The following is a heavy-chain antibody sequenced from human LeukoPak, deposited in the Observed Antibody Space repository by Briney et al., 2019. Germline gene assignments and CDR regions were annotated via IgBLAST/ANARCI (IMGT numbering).Heavy chain of an antibody. CDR2: IYYSGST. J-gene: IGHJ2*01. CDR1: GGSISSSSYY. V-gene: IGHV4-39*01. Sequence: PSETLSLTCTVSGGSISSSSYYWGWIRQPPGKGLEWIGSIYYSGSTYYNPSLKSRVTISVDTSKNQFSLKLSSVTAADTAVYYCARGRGRVPAAINFSWYFDLWGRGTLVTVSS. CDR3: ARGRGRVPAAINFSWYFDL. D-gene: IGHD2-2*02.